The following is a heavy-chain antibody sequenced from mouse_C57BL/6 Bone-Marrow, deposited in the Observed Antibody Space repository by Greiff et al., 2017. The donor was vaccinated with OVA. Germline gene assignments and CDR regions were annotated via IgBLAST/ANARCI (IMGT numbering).Heavy chain of an antibody. D-gene: IGHD2-4*01. V-gene: IGHV1-81*01. Sequence: QVQLQQSGAELARPGASVKLSCKASGYTFTSYGISWVKQRPGQGLEWIGEIHPRSGNTYYNEKFKGKATLTADKSSSTAYMELRSLTSEDSAVYCCAREWVCDYVLYWYFDVWGTGTTVTVSS. CDR2: IHPRSGNT. CDR1: GYTFTSYG. CDR3: AREWVCDYVLYWYFDV. J-gene: IGHJ1*03.